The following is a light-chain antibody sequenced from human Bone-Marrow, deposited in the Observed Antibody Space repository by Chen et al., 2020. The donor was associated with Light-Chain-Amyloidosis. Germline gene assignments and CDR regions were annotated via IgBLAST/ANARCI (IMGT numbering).Light chain of an antibody. CDR1: SGSIATNY. V-gene: IGLV6-57*01. J-gene: IGLJ3*02. CDR3: QSYNGSSQGV. Sequence: NFMLTQPHSASESPGKTVIISCTRSSGSIATNYVQWYQQRPGSSPTTVIYEDDQRPSGVPDRFSGAIDRSSNSATRTSSGRKTEDEADYYCQSYNGSSQGVFGGGTKLTVL. CDR2: EDD.